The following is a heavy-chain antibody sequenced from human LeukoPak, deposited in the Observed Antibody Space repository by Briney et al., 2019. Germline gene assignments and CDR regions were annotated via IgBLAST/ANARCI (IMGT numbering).Heavy chain of an antibody. CDR3: ARHRAKEYYDFWSGSGDFYFDY. Sequence: SETLSLTCTVSGGSISSYYWSWIRQPPGKGLEWIGYIYTSGSTNYNPSLKSRVTISVDTSKNQFPLKLSSVTAADTAVYYCARHRAKEYYDFWSGSGDFYFDYWGQGTLVTVSS. CDR2: IYTSGST. D-gene: IGHD3-3*01. CDR1: GGSISSYY. J-gene: IGHJ4*02. V-gene: IGHV4-4*09.